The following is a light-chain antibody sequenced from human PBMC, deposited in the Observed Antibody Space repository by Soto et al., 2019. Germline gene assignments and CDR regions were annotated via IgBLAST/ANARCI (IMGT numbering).Light chain of an antibody. J-gene: IGKJ2*01. CDR2: GAS. CDR1: QSVTNNY. Sequence: EIVLTQSPGTLSSSPGGRATLSCRASQSVTNNYLAWYQQKRGQAPRLLIWGASIRAADLPDRFSGGGSGTDFTLTISRLEAEDFAVYYCQQYGSSPYTFGQGTKLEIK. V-gene: IGKV3-20*01. CDR3: QQYGSSPYT.